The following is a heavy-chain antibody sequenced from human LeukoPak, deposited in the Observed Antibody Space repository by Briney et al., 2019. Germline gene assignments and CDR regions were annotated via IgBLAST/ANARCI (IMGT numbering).Heavy chain of an antibody. J-gene: IGHJ4*02. CDR2: ISGSSSSGRT. V-gene: IGHV3-23*01. D-gene: IGHD4-23*01. CDR3: AKMRWELNYFDY. Sequence: GGSLRVSCAASGFTFSSNATSWVRQAPGKGLEWVSAISGSSSSGRTFYADSVKGRFTISRDNSKNTLYLQMNSLRAEDTAIYYCAKMRWELNYFDYWGQGTLVTVSS. CDR1: GFTFSSNA.